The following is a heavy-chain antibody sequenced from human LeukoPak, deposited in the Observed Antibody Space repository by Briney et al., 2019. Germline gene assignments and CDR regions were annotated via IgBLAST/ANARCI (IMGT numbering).Heavy chain of an antibody. CDR1: GFTFSSYT. D-gene: IGHD4-17*01. Sequence: GGSLRLSCAASGFTFSSYTMHWVRQAPGTGLEGVAVISYDGNNKYYADSVKGRFTISRDNSKNTLYLQMNSLRGEDTAVYYCARNPYYGDYVWGQGTRVTVSS. CDR2: ISYDGNNK. V-gene: IGHV3-30*01. J-gene: IGHJ4*02. CDR3: ARNPYYGDYV.